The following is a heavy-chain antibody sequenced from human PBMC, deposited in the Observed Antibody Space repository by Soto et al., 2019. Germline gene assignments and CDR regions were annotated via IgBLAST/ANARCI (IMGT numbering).Heavy chain of an antibody. D-gene: IGHD2-15*01. CDR2: ISTSGSTI. CDR1: GFTFSDYD. CDR3: TRSTFLVVVAAYYLDY. Sequence: GGSLRLSCAASGFTFSDYDMSWIRQAPGKGLEWISHISTSGSTIYYADSVKGRFTISRDNAKNSLYLQMNSLRAEDTAVYYCTRSTFLVVVAAYYLDYWGQGTLVTVSS. V-gene: IGHV3-11*01. J-gene: IGHJ4*02.